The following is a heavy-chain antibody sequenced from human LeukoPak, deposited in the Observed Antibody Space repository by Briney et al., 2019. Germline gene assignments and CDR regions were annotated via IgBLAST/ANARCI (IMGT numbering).Heavy chain of an antibody. Sequence: LTGGSLRLSCAASGFTFSTYGMHWVRQAPGKGLEWVSFIRNNGDNKYYADSVRGRFTISRDNSKNTLYLQMDTLRTDDTAVYYCVTSKGAGYFDYWGQGTLVTVSS. J-gene: IGHJ4*02. V-gene: IGHV3-30*02. CDR3: VTSKGAGYFDY. CDR1: GFTFSTYG. D-gene: IGHD6-19*01. CDR2: IRNNGDNK.